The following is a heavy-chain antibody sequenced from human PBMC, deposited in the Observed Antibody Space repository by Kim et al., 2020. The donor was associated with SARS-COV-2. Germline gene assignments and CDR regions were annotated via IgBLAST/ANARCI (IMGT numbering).Heavy chain of an antibody. CDR1: GFTFSSYA. D-gene: IGHD3-22*01. CDR3: ARSDYYDSSGYYLFDY. V-gene: IGHV3-30*04. Sequence: GGSLRLSCAASGFTFSSYAMHWVRQAPGKGLEWVAVISYDGTNKYYADSVKGRFTISRDNSKNTLYLQMNSLRADDTAVYYCARSDYYDSSGYYLFDYWGQGTLVTVSS. J-gene: IGHJ4*02. CDR2: ISYDGTNK.